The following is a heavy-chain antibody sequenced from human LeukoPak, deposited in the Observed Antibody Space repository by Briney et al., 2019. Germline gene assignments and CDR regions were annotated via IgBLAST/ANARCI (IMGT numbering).Heavy chain of an antibody. CDR2: IYHSGRT. V-gene: IGHV4-38-2*02. CDR3: ARDSSGSYYGAFDY. Sequence: PSETLSLTCTVSGYSISSGYYWGWIRQPPGKGLEWIGSIYHSGRTYYNPSLKSRVTISVDTSKNQFSLKLSSVTAADTAVYYCARDSSGSYYGAFDYWGQGTLVTVSS. CDR1: GYSISSGYY. D-gene: IGHD1-26*01. J-gene: IGHJ4*02.